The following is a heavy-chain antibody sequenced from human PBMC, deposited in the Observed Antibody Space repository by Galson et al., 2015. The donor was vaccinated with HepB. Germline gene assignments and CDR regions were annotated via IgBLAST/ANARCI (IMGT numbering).Heavy chain of an antibody. CDR3: ARDSVRDGDPTGWFDP. V-gene: IGHV3-33*01. CDR2: IWYDGSNK. CDR1: GFTFSSYG. J-gene: IGHJ5*02. D-gene: IGHD4-17*01. Sequence: SLRLSCAASGFTFSSYGMHWVRQAPGKGLEWVAVIWYDGSNKYYADSVKGRFTISRDNSKNTLYLQMKSLRAEDTAVYYCARDSVRDGDPTGWFDPWGQGTLVTVSS.